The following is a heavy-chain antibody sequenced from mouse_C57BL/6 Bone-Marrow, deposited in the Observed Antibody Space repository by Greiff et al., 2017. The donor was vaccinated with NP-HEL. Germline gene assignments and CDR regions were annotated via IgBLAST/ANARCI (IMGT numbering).Heavy chain of an antibody. D-gene: IGHD1-1*01. V-gene: IGHV5-12*01. Sequence: EVQLVESGGGLVQPGGSLKLSCAASGFTFSDYYMYWVRQTPEKRLEWVAYISNGGGSTYYPDTVKGRFTISRDNAKNTLYLQMSRLKSEDTAMYYCARRSIYWYFDVWGTGTTVTVSS. CDR3: ARRSIYWYFDV. CDR2: ISNGGGST. CDR1: GFTFSDYY. J-gene: IGHJ1*03.